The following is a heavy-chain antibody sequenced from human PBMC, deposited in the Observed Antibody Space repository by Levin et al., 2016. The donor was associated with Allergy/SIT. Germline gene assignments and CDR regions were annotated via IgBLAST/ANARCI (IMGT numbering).Heavy chain of an antibody. CDR3: ATDPTLYCTGSGCSLPGWFDS. CDR2: IYYTGNT. D-gene: IGHD2-8*02. Sequence: RQAPGKGLEWIGSIYYTGNTYYNPSLRGRVTISRDTSKNQFSLKLTSVTAADTAVYYCATDPTLYCTGSGCSLPGWFDSWGQGTLVTVSS. J-gene: IGHJ5*01. V-gene: IGHV4-39*01.